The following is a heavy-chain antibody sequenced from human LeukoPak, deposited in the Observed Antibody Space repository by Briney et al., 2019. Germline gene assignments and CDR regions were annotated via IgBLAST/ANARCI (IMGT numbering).Heavy chain of an antibody. CDR2: ISYDGSNK. Sequence: PGGSLRLSCAASGFTFSSYAMSWVRQAPGKGLEWVAVISYDGSNKYYADSVKGRFTISRDNSKNTLYLQMNSLRAEDTAVYYCARDVESGYVRRGQLDYWGQGTLVTVSS. V-gene: IGHV3-30-3*01. CDR1: GFTFSSYA. J-gene: IGHJ4*02. CDR3: ARDVESGYVRRGQLDY. D-gene: IGHD5-12*01.